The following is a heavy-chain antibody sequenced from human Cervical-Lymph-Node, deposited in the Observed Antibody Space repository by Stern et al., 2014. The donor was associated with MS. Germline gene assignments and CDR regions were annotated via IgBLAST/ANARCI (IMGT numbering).Heavy chain of an antibody. V-gene: IGHV1-2*02. CDR1: GYTFTGHF. CDR3: ARVGTPVTAYGPDDS. Sequence: QVQLVQSGAEVKEPGASAKVSCKASGYTFTGHFIHWVRQAPGQGLEWMGWIDPNSGDTGYAQKFLGRVPIPRDPSVPTAYMELTILRSDDSAVYYCARVGTPVTAYGPDDSWGQGTLVSVSS. D-gene: IGHD3-10*01. J-gene: IGHJ4*02. CDR2: IDPNSGDT.